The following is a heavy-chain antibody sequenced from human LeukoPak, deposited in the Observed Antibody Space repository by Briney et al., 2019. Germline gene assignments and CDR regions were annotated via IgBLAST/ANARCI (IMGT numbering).Heavy chain of an antibody. CDR1: GGTFSSYA. CDR3: ARGRRSSGSYETSYYFDY. CDR2: IIPIFGTA. J-gene: IGHJ4*02. Sequence: GASVKVSCKASGGTFSSYAISWVRQAPGQGLEWMGGIIPIFGTANYAQKFQGRVTITTDESTSTAYMELSSLRSEDTAVYYCARGRRSSGSYETSYYFDYWGQGTLVTVSS. V-gene: IGHV1-69*05. D-gene: IGHD1-26*01.